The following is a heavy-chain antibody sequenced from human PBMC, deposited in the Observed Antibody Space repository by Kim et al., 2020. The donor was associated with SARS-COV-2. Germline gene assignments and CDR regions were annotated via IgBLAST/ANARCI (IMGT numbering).Heavy chain of an antibody. CDR1: GFIFSSYS. CDR2: IDSTSGYI. Sequence: GGSLRLSCEASGFIFSSYSMNWVRQAPGKGLEWVSSIDSTSGYINYADSVKGRFTISRDNAKNSLYLHVNSLRGEDTAVYYCAKDRPSADGSFDYWGQGTLVTVSS. CDR3: AKDRPSADGSFDY. J-gene: IGHJ4*02. V-gene: IGHV3-21*01. D-gene: IGHD6-6*01.